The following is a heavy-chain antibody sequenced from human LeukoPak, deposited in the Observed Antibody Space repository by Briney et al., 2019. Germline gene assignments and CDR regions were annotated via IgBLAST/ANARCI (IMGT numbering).Heavy chain of an antibody. CDR1: GYTFTDYY. Sequence: ASVKVSCKASGYTFTDYYIHWVRQAPGQGLEWMGWINPNSGGTNYAQKFQGRVTMTRDTSISTAYMELSRLRSDDTAVYYCARGPPGGSFDYMDVWGKGTTVTVSS. J-gene: IGHJ6*03. CDR3: ARGPPGGSFDYMDV. CDR2: INPNSGGT. V-gene: IGHV1-2*02. D-gene: IGHD1-26*01.